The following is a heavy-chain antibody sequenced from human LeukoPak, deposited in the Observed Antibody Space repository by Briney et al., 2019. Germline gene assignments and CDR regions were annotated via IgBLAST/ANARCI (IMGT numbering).Heavy chain of an antibody. CDR1: GFTVSSNY. D-gene: IGHD3-9*01. V-gene: IGHV3-53*01. CDR2: IYSGGST. J-gene: IGHJ4*02. CDR3: ARDGYDISTGYYMGDY. Sequence: GGSLRLSCAASGFTVSSNYMSWVRQAPGKGLEWVSVIYSGGSTYYADSVKGRFTISRDNSKNTLYLQMNSLRAEDTAVYYCARDGYDISTGYYMGDYWGQGTLVTVSS.